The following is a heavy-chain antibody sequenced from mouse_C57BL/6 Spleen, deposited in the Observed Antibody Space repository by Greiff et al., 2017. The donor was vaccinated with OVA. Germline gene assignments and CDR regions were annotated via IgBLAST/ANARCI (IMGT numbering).Heavy chain of an antibody. CDR2: INPSSGYT. V-gene: IGHV1-4*01. Sequence: VQVVESGAELARPGASVKMSCKASGYTFTSYTMHWVKQRPGQGLEWIGYINPSSGYTKYNQKFKDKATLTADKSSSTAYMQLSSLTSEDSAVYYCASPNPGDYWGQGTTLTVSS. CDR1: GYTFTSYT. J-gene: IGHJ2*01. CDR3: ASPNPGDY. D-gene: IGHD4-1*01.